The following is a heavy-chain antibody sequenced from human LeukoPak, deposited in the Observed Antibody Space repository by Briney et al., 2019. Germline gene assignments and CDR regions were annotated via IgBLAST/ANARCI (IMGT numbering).Heavy chain of an antibody. CDR1: GYTFTSYD. CDR2: MNPNSGNT. V-gene: IGHV1-8*01. J-gene: IGHJ6*03. D-gene: IGHD2-2*01. CDR3: ARAPVVPAASGHYYFYMDL. Sequence: VSVNVPCMASGYTFTSYDIIWVRQATGQGLEWMGWMNPNSGNTGYAQKFQGRVTMTRNTSISTAYMELSSLRSEDTAVYYCARAPVVPAASGHYYFYMDLWGRGTTVTVSS.